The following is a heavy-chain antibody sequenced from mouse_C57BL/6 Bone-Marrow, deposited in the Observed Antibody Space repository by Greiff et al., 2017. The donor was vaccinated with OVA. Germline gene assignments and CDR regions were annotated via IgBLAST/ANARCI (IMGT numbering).Heavy chain of an antibody. V-gene: IGHV1-39*01. D-gene: IGHD2-3*01. CDR3: ARRWLLRAIDY. CDR1: GYSFTDYN. CDR2: INPNYGTT. J-gene: IGHJ4*01. Sequence: EVQLVESGPELVKPGASVKISCKASGYSFTDYNMNWVKQSNGKSLEWIGVINPNYGTTSYNQKFKGKATLTVDKSSSTAYMQLNSLTSEDSAFYYCARRWLLRAIDYWGQGTSVTVSS.